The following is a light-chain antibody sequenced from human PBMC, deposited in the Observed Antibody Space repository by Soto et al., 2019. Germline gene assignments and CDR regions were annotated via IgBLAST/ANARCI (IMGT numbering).Light chain of an antibody. Sequence: IVMTQSPDTLSVSPGERATLSCRASQSITEKVVWYQQKSVQAPRLLIFGAFTRAAGVPARFSGSGSGTDLTLTISRLEPEDFAVYYCQQYAGSLSWTFGQGTKVDI. V-gene: IGKV3-15*01. J-gene: IGKJ1*01. CDR3: QQYAGSLSWT. CDR1: QSITEK. CDR2: GAF.